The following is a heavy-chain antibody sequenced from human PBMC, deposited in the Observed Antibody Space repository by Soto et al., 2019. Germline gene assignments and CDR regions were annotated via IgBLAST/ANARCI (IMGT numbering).Heavy chain of an antibody. V-gene: IGHV4-59*01. J-gene: IGHJ4*02. Sequence: QVQLLESGPGVVKPSETLSLTCSVSGGSISSYYWSWIRQPPGKGLEWIGYIYYSGSTNYNPSLKSRVTISVDTSKNQFSLKLTSVTATDTAVYYCARHVDTAKAYYFDSWGQGTLVTVSS. CDR2: IYYSGST. CDR1: GGSISSYY. D-gene: IGHD5-18*01. CDR3: ARHVDTAKAYYFDS.